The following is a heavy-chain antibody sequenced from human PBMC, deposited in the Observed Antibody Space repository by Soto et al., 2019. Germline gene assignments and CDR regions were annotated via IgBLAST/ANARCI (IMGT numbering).Heavy chain of an antibody. D-gene: IGHD6-13*01. V-gene: IGHV4-4*02. CDR3: ARVIATAVHWFDP. Sequence: QVQLQESGPGLVKPSGTLSLTCAVSGGSISSTNWWSWVRQPPGKGLEWIGDIYHSGSTNYNPSLKSRVTISVDKSKNQFSLKLSSVTDADTAVYYCARVIATAVHWFDPWGQGTLVTVSS. CDR1: GGSISSTNW. CDR2: IYHSGST. J-gene: IGHJ5*02.